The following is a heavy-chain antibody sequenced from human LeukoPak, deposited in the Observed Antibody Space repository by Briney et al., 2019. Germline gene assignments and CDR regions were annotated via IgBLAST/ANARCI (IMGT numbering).Heavy chain of an antibody. J-gene: IGHJ4*02. CDR2: ISSDGIST. V-gene: IGHV3-64*04. Sequence: PGGSLRLSCSASGFTFSSYAMHWVRQAPGKGLEYVSAISSDGISTFYADSVKGRFTISRDNSKNTLYLQMKSLRDEDTAVYYCARYGSGTSYITNYFDYWGQGTLVTVSS. CDR3: ARYGSGTSYITNYFDY. D-gene: IGHD3-10*01. CDR1: GFTFSSYA.